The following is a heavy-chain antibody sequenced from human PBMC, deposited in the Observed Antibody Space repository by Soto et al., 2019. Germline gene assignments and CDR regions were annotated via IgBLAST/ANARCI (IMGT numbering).Heavy chain of an antibody. J-gene: IGHJ4*02. V-gene: IGHV3-33*01. CDR2: IRFDGSNE. CDR3: ARDGIGGTVFRGYLDY. Sequence: GGCVRLSCAVPGGSFHGYGMHWVRQAPGKGLEWVAIIRFDGSNEEYADSVKGRFTISRDNSKNTLYLQMNTLGAEDTAVYYCARDGIGGTVFRGYLDYWGRGTVVTVSS. D-gene: IGHD1-7*01. CDR1: GGSFHGYG.